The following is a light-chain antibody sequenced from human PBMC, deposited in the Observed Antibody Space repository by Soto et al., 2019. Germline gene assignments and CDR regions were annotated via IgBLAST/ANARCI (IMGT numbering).Light chain of an antibody. Sequence: EIVLTQSPATLSLPPGESATLSCRASQSVSTYLAWYQQKPGQAPRLLIYDASNRATGIPARFSGSGSGTDFTLTISSLEPEDFAVYYCQQRTNYLFTFGPGTKVEIK. CDR3: QQRTNYLFT. V-gene: IGKV3-11*01. CDR2: DAS. J-gene: IGKJ3*01. CDR1: QSVSTY.